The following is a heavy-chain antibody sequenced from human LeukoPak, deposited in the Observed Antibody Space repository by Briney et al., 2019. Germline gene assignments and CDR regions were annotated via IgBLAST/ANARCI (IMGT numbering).Heavy chain of an antibody. CDR3: ARHTSTSWFYGTDV. CDR1: GGSISSYY. CDR2: IYYSGSV. D-gene: IGHD2-2*01. J-gene: IGHJ6*02. Sequence: PSETLSLTCTVSGGSISSYYWSWIRQPPGKGLEWIGYIYYSGSVTYNPSLKSRVTISVDTSKNQFSLKLSSVTAADTAVYFCARHTSTSWFYGTDVWGQGTTVTVSS. V-gene: IGHV4-59*08.